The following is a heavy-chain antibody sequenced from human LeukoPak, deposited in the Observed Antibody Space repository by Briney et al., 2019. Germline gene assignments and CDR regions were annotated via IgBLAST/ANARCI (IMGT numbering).Heavy chain of an antibody. D-gene: IGHD6-13*01. CDR1: GDSITNYY. J-gene: IGHJ6*02. V-gene: IGHV4-59*01. CDR3: ARVGAAKYYYGLDV. CDR2: IYDSGST. Sequence: SETLSLTCNVSGDSITNYYWSWVRQPPGQGLEWFGYIYDSGSTDYNPSLKSRVTISIDTSENLFSLNLTSVTASDTAVYYCARVGAAKYYYGLDVWGQGTTVTVSS.